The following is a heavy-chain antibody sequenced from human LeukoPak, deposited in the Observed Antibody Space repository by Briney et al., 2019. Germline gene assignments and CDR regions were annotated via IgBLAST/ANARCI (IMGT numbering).Heavy chain of an antibody. CDR2: ISSSSSYI. D-gene: IGHD3-22*01. V-gene: IGHV3-21*01. CDR1: GFTFSSYS. CDR3: ARVSRYYDSSGYYLAHFDY. J-gene: IGHJ4*02. Sequence: GGSLRLSCAASGFTFSSYSMNWVRQAPGKGLEWVSSISSSSSYIYYADSVKGRFTISRDNAKNTLYLQMNSLRAEDTAVYYCARVSRYYDSSGYYLAHFDYWGQGTLVTVSS.